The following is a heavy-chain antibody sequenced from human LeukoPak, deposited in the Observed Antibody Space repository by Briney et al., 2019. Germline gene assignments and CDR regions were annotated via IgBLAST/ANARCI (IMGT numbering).Heavy chain of an antibody. D-gene: IGHD6-13*01. CDR2: IYYSGST. V-gene: IGHV4-59*01. J-gene: IGHJ4*02. CDR3: AGTAAAPKT. Sequence: PSETLSLTCTVSGGSISSYYWSWIRQPPGKGLEWIGYIYYSGSTNYNPSLKSRVTISVDTSKNQFSLKLSSVTAADTAVYYCAGTAAAPKTWGQGTPVTVSS. CDR1: GGSISSYY.